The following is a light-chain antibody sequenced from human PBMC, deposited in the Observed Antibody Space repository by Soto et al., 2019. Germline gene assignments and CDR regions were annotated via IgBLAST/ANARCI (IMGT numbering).Light chain of an antibody. J-gene: IGKJ1*01. V-gene: IGKV3-11*01. CDR1: QSVDNY. Sequence: EIVLTQSPATLSLSPLEIATLCFMASQSVDNYLDWYQQKPGQAPRLLIYESSNRATGIPARFSGSGSGTDFILTISSLEPEDFAVYFCQQYANWPKTFGQGTKVDIK. CDR2: ESS. CDR3: QQYANWPKT.